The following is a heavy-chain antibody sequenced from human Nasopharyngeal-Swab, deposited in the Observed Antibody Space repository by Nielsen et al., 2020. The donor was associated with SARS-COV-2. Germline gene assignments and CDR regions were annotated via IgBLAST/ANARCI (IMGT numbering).Heavy chain of an antibody. CDR3: ASITIFGVVYS. D-gene: IGHD3-3*01. CDR2: IYYSGST. V-gene: IGHV4-39*01. J-gene: IGHJ3*01. CDR1: GGSTSSSSYY. Sequence: SETLSLTCTVSGGSTSSSSYYWGWIRQPPGKGLEWIGSIYYSGSTYYNPSLKSRVTISVDTSKNQFSLKLSSVTAADTAVYYCASITIFGVVYSWGQGTMVTVSS.